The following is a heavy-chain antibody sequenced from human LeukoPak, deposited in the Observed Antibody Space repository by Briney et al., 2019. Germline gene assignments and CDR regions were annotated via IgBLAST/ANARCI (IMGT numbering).Heavy chain of an antibody. Sequence: SQTLSLTSAISGDSIFTNNVAWNWIRQSPSRGLEWLGRTYYRFNWSFDYAVSVKSRITINADTSKNQFSLQLSSVTPEDRAVYYCARGKYTSFDNWGQGTLVTVSS. CDR3: ARGKYTSFDN. J-gene: IGHJ4*02. D-gene: IGHD6-6*01. CDR2: TYYRFNWSF. V-gene: IGHV6-1*01. CDR1: GDSIFTNNVA.